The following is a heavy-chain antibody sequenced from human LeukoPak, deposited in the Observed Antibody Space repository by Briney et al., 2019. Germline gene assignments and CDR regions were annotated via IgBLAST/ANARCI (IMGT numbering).Heavy chain of an antibody. J-gene: IGHJ6*03. CDR2: IRYDGSNT. CDR3: AKRAVLTTFQSSLANYYYYMDV. CDR1: GFSFSDYV. D-gene: IGHD1-1*01. V-gene: IGHV3-30*02. Sequence: GGSLRLSCAASGFSFSDYVMHWVRQAPGKGLEWVTFIRYDGSNTYYADSVKGRFTISRDNSKNTLYLQMNSLRAEDTAVYYCAKRAVLTTFQSSLANYYYYMDVWGKGTTVTVSS.